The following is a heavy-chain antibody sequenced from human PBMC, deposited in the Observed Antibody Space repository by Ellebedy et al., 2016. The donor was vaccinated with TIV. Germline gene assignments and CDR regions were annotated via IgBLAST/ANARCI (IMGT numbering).Heavy chain of an antibody. J-gene: IGHJ4*02. D-gene: IGHD3-3*01. Sequence: MPSETLSLTCTVSGDSISSGNYYWGWIRQPPRKGLEWIATIYYNGNTYYKSSLKSRATISVDASDNKLSLKLNSVTAADTAVYYCARGASWSAITGLDYWGQGTLVTVSS. V-gene: IGHV4-39*01. CDR3: ARGASWSAITGLDY. CDR2: IYYNGNT. CDR1: GDSISSGNYY.